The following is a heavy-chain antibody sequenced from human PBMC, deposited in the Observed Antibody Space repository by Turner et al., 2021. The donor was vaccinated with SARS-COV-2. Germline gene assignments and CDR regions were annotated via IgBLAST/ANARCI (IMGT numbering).Heavy chain of an antibody. J-gene: IGHJ5*02. V-gene: IGHV1-24*01. CDR1: GDTLTELS. D-gene: IGHD3-3*01. CDR3: ATLPSPHHDFWSGYYVFDP. CDR2: FDPEDGET. Sequence: QVQLVQSGAEVKTPGASVKVSCKVSGDTLTELSMHWVRQAPGKGLEWMGGFDPEDGETIYAQKFQGRVTMTEDTSTDTAYMELSSLRSEDTAVYYCATLPSPHHDFWSGYYVFDPWGQGTLVTVSS.